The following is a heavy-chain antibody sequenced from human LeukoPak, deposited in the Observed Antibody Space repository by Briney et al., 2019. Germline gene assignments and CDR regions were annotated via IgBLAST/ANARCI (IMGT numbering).Heavy chain of an antibody. D-gene: IGHD3-10*01. J-gene: IGHJ4*02. CDR1: GFTFSSYA. Sequence: GGSLRLSCAASGFTFSSYAMSWVRQAPGKGLEWVSAISGSGGSTYYADSVKGRFTTSRDNSKNTLYLQMNSLRAEDTAVYYCAKSGLWFGEFDYWGQGTLVTVSS. V-gene: IGHV3-23*01. CDR2: ISGSGGST. CDR3: AKSGLWFGEFDY.